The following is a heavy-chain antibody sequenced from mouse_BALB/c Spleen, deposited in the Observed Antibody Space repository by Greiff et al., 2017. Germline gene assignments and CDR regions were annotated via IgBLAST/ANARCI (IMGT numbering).Heavy chain of an antibody. CDR2: ISSGGSYT. Sequence: EVKLVESGGGLVKPGGSLKLSCAASGFTFSSYTMSWVRQTPEKRLEWVATISSGGSYTYYPDSVKGRFTISRDNAKNTLYLQMSSLKSEDTAMYYCTREALYYYGSSSYYFDYWGQGTTLTVSS. CDR1: GFTFSSYT. D-gene: IGHD1-1*01. CDR3: TREALYYYGSSSYYFDY. J-gene: IGHJ2*01. V-gene: IGHV5-6-4*01.